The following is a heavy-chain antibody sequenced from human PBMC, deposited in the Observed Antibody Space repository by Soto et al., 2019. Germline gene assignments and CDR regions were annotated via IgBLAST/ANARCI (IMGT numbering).Heavy chain of an antibody. CDR3: ARDVAAVAGLLDY. CDR2: ISSSSSYI. CDR1: GFTFSSYS. D-gene: IGHD6-19*01. Sequence: EVQLVESGGGLVKPGGSLRLSCAASGFTFSSYSMNWVRQAPGKGLEWVSSISSSSSYIYYADSVKGRFPISRDNAKNSLYLQMNSLRAEDTAVYYCARDVAAVAGLLDYWGQGTLVTVSS. V-gene: IGHV3-21*01. J-gene: IGHJ4*02.